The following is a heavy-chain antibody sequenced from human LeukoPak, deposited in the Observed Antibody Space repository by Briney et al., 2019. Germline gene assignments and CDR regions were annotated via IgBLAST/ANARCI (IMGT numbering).Heavy chain of an antibody. CDR3: ANQFCTTLNYYYYYGMDV. J-gene: IGHJ6*02. D-gene: IGHD1-1*01. CDR2: IRYDGSNK. Sequence: GGSLRLSCAASGFTFSSYGMHWVRQAPGKGLEWVAFIRYDGSNKYYADSVKGRFTISRDNSKNTLYLQMNSLRAEDTAVYYCANQFCTTLNYYYYYGMDVWSQGTTVTVSS. V-gene: IGHV3-30*02. CDR1: GFTFSSYG.